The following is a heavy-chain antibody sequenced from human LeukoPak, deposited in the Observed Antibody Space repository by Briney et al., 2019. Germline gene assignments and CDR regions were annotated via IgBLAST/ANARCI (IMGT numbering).Heavy chain of an antibody. V-gene: IGHV4-34*01. D-gene: IGHD3-22*01. CDR1: GGSFSGYY. CDR2: INHSGST. CDR3: ARGRRYYYDSSGYLFDY. Sequence: SETLSLTCAVYGGSFSGYYWSWIRQPPGKGLEWIGEINHSGSTNYNPSLKSRVTISVDTSKNQFSLKLSSVTAAYTAVYYCARGRRYYYDSSGYLFDYWGQGTLVTVSS. J-gene: IGHJ4*02.